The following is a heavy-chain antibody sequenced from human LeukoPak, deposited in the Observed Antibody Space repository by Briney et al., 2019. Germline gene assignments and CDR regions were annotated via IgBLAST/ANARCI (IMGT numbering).Heavy chain of an antibody. CDR2: ISAYNGNT. CDR1: GYTFTSYG. CDR3: ARDLGIPDYGDYTFDY. V-gene: IGHV1-18*01. D-gene: IGHD4-17*01. Sequence: VASVKVSCKASGYTFTSYGISWVRQAPGQGLEWMGWISAYNGNTNYAQKLQGRVTMTTDTSTSTAYMELRSLRSDDTAVYYCARDLGIPDYGDYTFDYWGQGTLVTVSS. J-gene: IGHJ4*02.